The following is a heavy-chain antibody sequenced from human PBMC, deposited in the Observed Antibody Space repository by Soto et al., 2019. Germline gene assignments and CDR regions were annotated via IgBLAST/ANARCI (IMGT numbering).Heavy chain of an antibody. Sequence: QVQLVESGGGVVQPGRSLRLSCAASGFTFNSFTMHWVRQAPGKGLEWVAVISHDGSHKYTADSVKGRFTISRDDPKNTLXLQMNSLRVEDTAIYYCATWEERYFQDWGQGTLVTVSS. CDR3: ATWEERYFQD. CDR2: ISHDGSHK. J-gene: IGHJ1*01. D-gene: IGHD1-26*01. CDR1: GFTFNSFT. V-gene: IGHV3-30*04.